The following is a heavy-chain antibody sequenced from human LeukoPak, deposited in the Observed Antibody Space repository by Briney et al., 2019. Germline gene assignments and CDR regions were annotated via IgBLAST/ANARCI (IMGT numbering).Heavy chain of an antibody. J-gene: IGHJ6*03. CDR1: GFTFTTYG. CDR3: AKKARIHLFTYYYMDV. V-gene: IGHV3-23*01. D-gene: IGHD5-18*01. Sequence: GGSLRLSCSASGFTFTTYGMNWVRQAPGKGLEWVSAISGSGGSTYYADSVKGRFTISRDNSKNTLYLQMNSLRAEDTAVYYCAKKARIHLFTYYYMDVWGKGTTVTVSS. CDR2: ISGSGGST.